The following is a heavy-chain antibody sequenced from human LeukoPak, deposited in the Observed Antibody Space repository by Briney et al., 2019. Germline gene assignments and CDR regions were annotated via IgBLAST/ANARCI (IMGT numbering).Heavy chain of an antibody. Sequence: GGSLRLSCAASGFTVSSNYMSWVRQAPGKGLEWVSVIYSGGGTYYADSVKGRFTISRDNSKNTLYLQMNSLRAEDTAVYYCARASPIVVVAAAFDYWGQGTLVTVSS. V-gene: IGHV3-66*01. D-gene: IGHD2-15*01. J-gene: IGHJ4*02. CDR1: GFTVSSNY. CDR2: IYSGGGT. CDR3: ARASPIVVVAAAFDY.